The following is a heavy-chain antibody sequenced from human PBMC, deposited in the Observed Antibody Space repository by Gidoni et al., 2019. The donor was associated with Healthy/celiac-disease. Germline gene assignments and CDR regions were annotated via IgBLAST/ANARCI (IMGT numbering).Heavy chain of an antibody. J-gene: IGHJ4*02. CDR3: ARAYSSSWYYFDY. Sequence: QVQLQESGPGLVKPSETLSLTCTVSGGSISSYYWRWIRQPPGKGLEWIGYIYYSGSTNYNPSLKSRVTISVDTSKNQFSLKLSSVTAADTAVYYCARAYSSSWYYFDYWGQGTLVTVSS. D-gene: IGHD6-13*01. V-gene: IGHV4-59*01. CDR2: IYYSGST. CDR1: GGSISSYY.